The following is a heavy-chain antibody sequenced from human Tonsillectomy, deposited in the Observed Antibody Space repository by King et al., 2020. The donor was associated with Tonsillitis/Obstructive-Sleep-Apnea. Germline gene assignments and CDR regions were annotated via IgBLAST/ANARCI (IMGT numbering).Heavy chain of an antibody. CDR2: INAGNGNT. Sequence: QLVQSGAEVKKPGASVKVSCKASGYTFTSYAMHWVRQAPGQRLEWMGWINAGNGNTKYSQKFQGRVTITRDTSASTAYMELSSLRSEDTAVYYCARDREKYDILAGYYNAWVDPWGQGTLVSVSS. CDR3: ARDREKYDILAGYYNAWVDP. D-gene: IGHD3-9*01. J-gene: IGHJ5*02. V-gene: IGHV1-3*01. CDR1: GYTFTSYA.